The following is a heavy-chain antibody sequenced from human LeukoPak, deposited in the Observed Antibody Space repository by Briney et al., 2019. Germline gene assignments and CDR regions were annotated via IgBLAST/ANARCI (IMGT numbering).Heavy chain of an antibody. CDR1: GYTLTGYY. CDR3: ARDVDSSRGNWFDL. J-gene: IGHJ5*02. CDR2: INPNSGGT. Sequence: ASVKVSCKASGYTLTGYYMHWVRQAPGQGLEWMGWINPNSGGTNYAQKFQGWVTMTRDTSISTAYMELSRLRSDDTAVYYCARDVDSSRGNWFDLWGQGTLVTVSS. D-gene: IGHD6-13*01. V-gene: IGHV1-2*04.